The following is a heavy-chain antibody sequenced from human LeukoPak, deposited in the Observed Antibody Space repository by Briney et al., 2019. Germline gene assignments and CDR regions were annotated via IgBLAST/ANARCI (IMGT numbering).Heavy chain of an antibody. CDR2: IKQDGAEK. D-gene: IGHD1-26*01. CDR1: GFRFGDYW. J-gene: IGHJ4*02. Sequence: GGSLRLSWAASGFRFGDYWMTWARHIPGKGLEWVANIKQDGAEKHYAESVEGRFIISRDNAKNSLYLEMDSLKVEDTAVYYCARVGAWDLQRVFEYWGQGTLVTVSS. CDR3: ARVGAWDLQRVFEY. V-gene: IGHV3-7*01.